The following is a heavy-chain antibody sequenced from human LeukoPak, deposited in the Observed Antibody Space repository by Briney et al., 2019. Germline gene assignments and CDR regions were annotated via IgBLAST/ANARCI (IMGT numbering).Heavy chain of an antibody. V-gene: IGHV4-34*01. J-gene: IGHJ4*02. D-gene: IGHD2-8*01. CDR2: INHSGST. CDR1: GGSFSGYY. Sequence: SETLSLTCAVYGGSFSGYYWSWIRQPPGKGLEWIGEINHSGSTNYNPSLTSRVTISVDTSKNQFSLELSSVTAADTAVYYCARGILVTVYAAFDYWGQGTLVTVSS. CDR3: ARGILVTVYAAFDY.